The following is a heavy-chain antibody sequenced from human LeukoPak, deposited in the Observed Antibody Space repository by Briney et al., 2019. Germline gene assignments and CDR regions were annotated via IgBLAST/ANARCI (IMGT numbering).Heavy chain of an antibody. J-gene: IGHJ4*02. CDR2: IISILGIA. D-gene: IGHD3-22*01. V-gene: IGHV1-69*04. CDR3: ARDCPNYDSSGYYFDY. Sequence: SVKVSCKASGGTFSSYTISWVRQAPGQGLEWMGRIISILGIANYAQKFQGRVTITADKSTSTAYMELSSLRSEDTAVYYCARDCPNYDSSGYYFDYWGQGTLVTVSS. CDR1: GGTFSSYT.